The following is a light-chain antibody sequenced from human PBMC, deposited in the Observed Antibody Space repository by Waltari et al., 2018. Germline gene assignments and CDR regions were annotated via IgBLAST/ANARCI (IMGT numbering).Light chain of an antibody. Sequence: QSVLTQAPSTSGTPGQRITISCSGGSSNIGSNSVSWYQHLPGAAPKLLIGRDDHRPSGVPDRISGSKSGTSASLAISGLRSEDEADYYCAAWDDSLSALVFGGGTKLTVL. J-gene: IGLJ3*02. CDR2: RDD. V-gene: IGLV1-47*01. CDR1: SSNIGSNS. CDR3: AAWDDSLSALV.